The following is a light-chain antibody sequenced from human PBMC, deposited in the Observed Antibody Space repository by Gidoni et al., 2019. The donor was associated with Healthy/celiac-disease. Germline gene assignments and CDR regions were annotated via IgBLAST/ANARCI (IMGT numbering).Light chain of an antibody. Sequence: IQLTQSPSSLSASVGDRVTITCQASQDISNYLNWYQQKPGKAPKLLIYDASNLETGVPSRFSGSGSGTDFTFTISSLQPEDIATYYCQQYDNRPTFGGGTKVEIK. V-gene: IGKV1-33*01. CDR2: DAS. CDR1: QDISNY. J-gene: IGKJ4*01. CDR3: QQYDNRPT.